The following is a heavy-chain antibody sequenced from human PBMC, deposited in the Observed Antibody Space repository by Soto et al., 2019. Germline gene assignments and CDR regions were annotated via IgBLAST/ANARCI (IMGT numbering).Heavy chain of an antibody. V-gene: IGHV1-2*04. D-gene: IGHD5-18*01. J-gene: IGHJ4*02. CDR3: ARGDTAMVPFDY. CDR2: INPNSGGT. Sequence: AASVKVSCKASGYTFTGYYMHWVRQAPGQGLEWMGWINPNSGGTNYAQKFQGWVTMTRDTSISTAYMELSRLRSDDTAVYYCARGDTAMVPFDYWAQGTLVTVSS. CDR1: GYTFTGYY.